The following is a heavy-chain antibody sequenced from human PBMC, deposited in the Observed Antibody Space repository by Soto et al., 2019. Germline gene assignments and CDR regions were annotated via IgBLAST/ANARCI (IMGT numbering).Heavy chain of an antibody. CDR1: GDSIISGGLS. CDR3: ARGKRAKKASAGTGWFDP. V-gene: IGHV4-30-2*01. D-gene: IGHD6-13*01. CDR2: IYYPGLT. Sequence: QLQLQESGSGLLKPSQTLSLNCSVSGDSIISGGLSWNWLRQAPGMGLEWIGYIYYPGLTYYNPSLKSRVSMSLDTSENQVSLRLSSVTAAESAVYYCARGKRAKKASAGTGWFDPWGQGPLFTVSS. J-gene: IGHJ5*02.